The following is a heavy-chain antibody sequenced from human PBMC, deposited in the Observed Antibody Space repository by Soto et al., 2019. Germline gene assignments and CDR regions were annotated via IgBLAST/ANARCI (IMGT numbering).Heavy chain of an antibody. D-gene: IGHD3-10*01. CDR1: GGSVSSGSYY. J-gene: IGHJ4*02. Sequence: SETLSLTCTVSGGSVSSGSYYWSWIRQPPGKGLEWIGYIYYSGSTNYNPSLKSRVTISVDTSKNQFSLKLSSVTAADTAVYYCARLDYYGSGTVDYWGQGTLVTVS. CDR2: IYYSGST. V-gene: IGHV4-61*01. CDR3: ARLDYYGSGTVDY.